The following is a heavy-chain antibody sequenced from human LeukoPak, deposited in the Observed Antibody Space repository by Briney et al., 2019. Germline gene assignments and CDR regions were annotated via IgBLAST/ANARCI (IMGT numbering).Heavy chain of an antibody. CDR2: ISSSGSTI. D-gene: IGHD3-16*01. CDR3: ARVQRDMITFVDV. CDR1: GFTFSDYY. V-gene: IGHV3-11*04. J-gene: IGHJ6*04. Sequence: GGSLRLSCAASGFTFSDYYMSWIRQAPGKGLEWVSYISSSGSTIYYADSVKGRFTISRDNAKNSLYLQMNSLRAEDTAVYYCARVQRDMITFVDVWGKGTTVTVSS.